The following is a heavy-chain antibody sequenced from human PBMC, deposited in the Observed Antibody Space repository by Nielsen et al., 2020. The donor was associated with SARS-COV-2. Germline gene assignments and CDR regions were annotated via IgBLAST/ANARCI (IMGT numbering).Heavy chain of an antibody. CDR1: GFTVSRNY. CDR3: ARDLDWFGMDV. J-gene: IGHJ6*02. D-gene: IGHD3-9*01. Sequence: GESLKISCAASGFTVSRNYMSWVRQAPGKGLEWVSVIYSGGSTYYADSVKGRFTISRDNSKNTLYLQMNSLRAEDTAVYYCARDLDWFGMDVWGQGTTVTVSS. V-gene: IGHV3-53*01. CDR2: IYSGGST.